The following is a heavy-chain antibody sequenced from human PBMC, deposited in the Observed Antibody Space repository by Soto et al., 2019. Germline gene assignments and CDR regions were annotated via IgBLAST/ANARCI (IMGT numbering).Heavy chain of an antibody. Sequence: PAETLSLSCTVSGDTFSSCGFYWGWIRQPPGKGLEWIGYIHHGGGTYYNPALESRVTISIDRPKNSLYLQMNSLRADDTAIYYCERVPSSGWPYFFDYWGLGTLVTVSS. CDR2: IHHGGGT. CDR1: GDTFSSCGFY. J-gene: IGHJ4*02. D-gene: IGHD6-19*01. V-gene: IGHV4-39*02. CDR3: ERVPSSGWPYFFDY.